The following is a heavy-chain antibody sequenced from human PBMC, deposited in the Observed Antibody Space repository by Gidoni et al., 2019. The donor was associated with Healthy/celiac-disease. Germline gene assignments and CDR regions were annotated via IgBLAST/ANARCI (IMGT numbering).Heavy chain of an antibody. CDR2: IDYIWRT. CDR3: ARDRWADYGDYGDPHYFDY. V-gene: IGHV4-30-4*01. J-gene: IGHJ4*02. Sequence: QVQLQESGPGLVKPSQNLSLTCTVSGGSISSGDYYWGWILQPPGKGLEWIGYIDYIWRTSYNPSLKSRVTISVDTSKNQFSLKLSSVTAADTAVYYCARDRWADYGDYGDPHYFDYWGQGTLVTVSS. CDR1: GGSISSGDYY. D-gene: IGHD4-17*01.